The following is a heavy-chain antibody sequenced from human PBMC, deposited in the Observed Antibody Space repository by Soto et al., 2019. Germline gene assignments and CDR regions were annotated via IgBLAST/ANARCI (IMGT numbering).Heavy chain of an antibody. CDR3: AKVPFRRRGHNSIDP. CDR1: GFTFSNYA. Sequence: GGSLTLSCAASGFTFSNYAMSWVRQAPGKGLEWVSAISGSGGSTYYADSVKGRFTISRDNSKNTLYLQMNSLRAEDTAVYYCAKVPFRRRGHNSIDPWGPGLLVTV. D-gene: IGHD3-10*01. V-gene: IGHV3-23*01. J-gene: IGHJ5*02. CDR2: ISGSGGST.